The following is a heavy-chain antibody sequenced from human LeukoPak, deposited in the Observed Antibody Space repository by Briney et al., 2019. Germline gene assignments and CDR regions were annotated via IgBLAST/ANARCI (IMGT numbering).Heavy chain of an antibody. D-gene: IGHD3-10*01. CDR3: ARVPMVRGVVDY. J-gene: IGHJ4*02. Sequence: SETLSLTCTVSGGSISSGGYYWSWIRQPPGKGLEWIGYIYHSGSTYYNPSLKSRVTISVDRSKNQFSLKLSPVTAADTAVYYCARVPMVRGVVDYWGQGTLVTVSS. CDR2: IYHSGST. CDR1: GGSISSGGYY. V-gene: IGHV4-30-2*01.